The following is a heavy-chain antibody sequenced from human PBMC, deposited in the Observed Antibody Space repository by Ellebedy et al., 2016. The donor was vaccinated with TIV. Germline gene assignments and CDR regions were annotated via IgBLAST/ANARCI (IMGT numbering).Heavy chain of an antibody. CDR2: IYYSGST. D-gene: IGHD1-26*01. V-gene: IGHV4-61*05. CDR1: GGSISSSSYY. Sequence: SETLSLTXTVSGGSISSSSYYWSWIRQPPGKGLEWIGYIYYSGSTNYNPSLKSRVTISVDTSKNQFSLKLSSVTAADTALYYCARGEWELDYWGQGILVTVSS. J-gene: IGHJ4*02. CDR3: ARGEWELDY.